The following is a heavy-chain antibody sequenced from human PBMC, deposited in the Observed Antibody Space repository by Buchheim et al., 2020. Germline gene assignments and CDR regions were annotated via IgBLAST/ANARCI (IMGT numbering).Heavy chain of an antibody. Sequence: QVQLVESGGGVVQPGRSLRLSCAASGFTFSSYAMHWVRQAPGKGLEWVAVISYDGSNKYYADSVKGRFTISRDNSKNTLYLQMNSLRAEDTAVYYCARDTVIKGGIDYWGQGTL. V-gene: IGHV3-30-3*01. CDR1: GFTFSSYA. D-gene: IGHD3-22*01. J-gene: IGHJ4*02. CDR2: ISYDGSNK. CDR3: ARDTVIKGGIDY.